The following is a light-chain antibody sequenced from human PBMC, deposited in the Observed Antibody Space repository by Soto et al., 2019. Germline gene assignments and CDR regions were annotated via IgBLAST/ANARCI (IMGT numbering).Light chain of an antibody. CDR1: SSDVGSYNY. CDR2: EVI. Sequence: QSALTQPPSASGSPGQSVTISCTGTSSDVGSYNYVSWYQQHPGKAPKLMIYEVIKRPSGVPDRFSGSKSGNTASLTVSGLQAEDEADYYCTSNAGSNTFVVFGGGTQLTVL. J-gene: IGLJ2*01. CDR3: TSNAGSNTFVV. V-gene: IGLV2-8*01.